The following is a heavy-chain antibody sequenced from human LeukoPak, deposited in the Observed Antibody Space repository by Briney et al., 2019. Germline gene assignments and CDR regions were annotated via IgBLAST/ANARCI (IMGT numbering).Heavy chain of an antibody. J-gene: IGHJ5*02. D-gene: IGHD3-10*01. CDR3: ARTVGITMVRGVIWWFDP. Sequence: ASVKVSCKAFGYTFNRYGVSWVRQAPGQGLEWIGWISGSNGNTNYAQNFQGRVTMTSDSSTSTAYMELRSLRSDDTAVYYCARTVGITMVRGVIWWFDPWGQGTLVTVSS. CDR1: GYTFNRYG. V-gene: IGHV1-18*01. CDR2: ISGSNGNT.